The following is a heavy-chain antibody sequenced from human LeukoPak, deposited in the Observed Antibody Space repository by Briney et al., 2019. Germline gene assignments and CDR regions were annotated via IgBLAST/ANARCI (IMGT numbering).Heavy chain of an antibody. CDR3: VALLRGIGY. D-gene: IGHD3-10*01. CDR1: GFTFSDRY. V-gene: IGHV3-72*01. J-gene: IGHJ4*02. Sequence: QPGGSLRLSCAVSGFTFSDRYMDWVRQAPGKGLEWIGRSRNEGHSYSTDFAASVRGRASLSRDHSRNSLYLQINSLRTDDTAVYYCVALLRGIGYWGQGTLVSVSS. CDR2: SRNEGHSYST.